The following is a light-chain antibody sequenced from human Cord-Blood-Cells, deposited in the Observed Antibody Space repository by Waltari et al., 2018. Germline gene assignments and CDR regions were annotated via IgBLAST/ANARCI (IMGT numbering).Light chain of an antibody. J-gene: IGKJ1*01. CDR3: QQDYSTPWT. Sequence: DIVMTQSPDSLAVSLGERATINCKSSQSVLYSSNNKNYLAWYQQKPGQPPKLLIYWASTREAGVPDLFSGRGSGTDFTLTISSLQAEDVAVYYCQQDYSTPWTFGQGTKVEIK. V-gene: IGKV4-1*01. CDR2: WAS. CDR1: QSVLYSSNNKNY.